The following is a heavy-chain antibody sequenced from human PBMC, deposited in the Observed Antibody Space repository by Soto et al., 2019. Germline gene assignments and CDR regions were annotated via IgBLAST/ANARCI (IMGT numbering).Heavy chain of an antibody. CDR3: ARLPYDILTGYRYYYYGMDV. CDR1: GYTFTSYG. Sequence: ASVKVSCKASGYTFTSYGISWVRQAPGQGLEWMGWISAYNGNTNYAQKLQGRVTMTTDTSTSTAYMELRSLRSDDTAVYYCARLPYDILTGYRYYYYGMDVWGQGTTVTVSS. J-gene: IGHJ6*02. CDR2: ISAYNGNT. V-gene: IGHV1-18*01. D-gene: IGHD3-9*01.